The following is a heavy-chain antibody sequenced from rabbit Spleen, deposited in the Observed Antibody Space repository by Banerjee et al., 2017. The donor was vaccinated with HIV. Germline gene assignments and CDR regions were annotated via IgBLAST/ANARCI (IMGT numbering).Heavy chain of an antibody. J-gene: IGHJ6*01. D-gene: IGHD1-1*01. CDR2: INAATGKP. CDR3: ARDLVGVIGWNFYL. CDR1: GFSFSNKAV. Sequence: QSLEESGGDLVKPEGSLTLTCKASGFSFSNKAVMCWVRQAPGKGLEWIACINAATGKPVYATWAKGRFTISRTSSTTVTLRMTSLTAADRAAYFCARDLVGVIGWNFYLWGPGTLVTVS. V-gene: IGHV1S40*01.